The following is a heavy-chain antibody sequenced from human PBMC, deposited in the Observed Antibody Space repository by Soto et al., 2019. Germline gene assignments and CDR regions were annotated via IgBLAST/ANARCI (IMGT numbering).Heavy chain of an antibody. V-gene: IGHV3-49*03. CDR2: IRSRAYGGTT. CDR3: TSKVYGSGAFDM. CDR1: GFIFGDYA. J-gene: IGHJ3*02. Sequence: GGSLRLSCTASGFIFGDYAMSWFRQAPGKGLESVGFIRSRAYGGTTQYDTYVKGRFTISRDDYKIIAYLQMNSLKTEDTAVYFCTSKVYGSGAFDMWGQGTMVADSS. D-gene: IGHD1-20*01.